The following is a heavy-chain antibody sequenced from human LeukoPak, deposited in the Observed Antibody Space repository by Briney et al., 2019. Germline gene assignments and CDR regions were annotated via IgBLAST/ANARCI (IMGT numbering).Heavy chain of an antibody. CDR3: ARGRGATVITNFDY. J-gene: IGHJ4*02. V-gene: IGHV5-51*01. CDR2: ISPGDSDT. CDR1: GYTFTGYW. Sequence: GESLKISCKSSGYTFTGYWVGWVSQMPGRGLEVMGIISPGDSDTRYSPSFYGHVTMSADKSINTAYLQWGRLQASDTAMYYCARGRGATVITNFDYWGQGTLVTVSS. D-gene: IGHD4-23*01.